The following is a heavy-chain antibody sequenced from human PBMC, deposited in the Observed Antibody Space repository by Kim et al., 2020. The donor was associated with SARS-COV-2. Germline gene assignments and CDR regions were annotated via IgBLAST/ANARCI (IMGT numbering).Heavy chain of an antibody. Sequence: SETLSLTCTVSGGSISSSSYYWGWIRQPPGKGLEWIGSIYYSGSTYYNPSLKSRVTISVDTSKNQFSLKLSSVTAADTAVYYCARDFWSGKVDYWGQGTLVTVSS. D-gene: IGHD3-3*01. CDR3: ARDFWSGKVDY. CDR1: GGSISSSSYY. V-gene: IGHV4-39*02. CDR2: IYYSGST. J-gene: IGHJ4*02.